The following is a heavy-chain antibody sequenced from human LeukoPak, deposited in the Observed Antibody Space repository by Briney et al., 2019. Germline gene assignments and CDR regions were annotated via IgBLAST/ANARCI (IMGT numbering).Heavy chain of an antibody. J-gene: IGHJ2*01. CDR2: INPSGCST. CDR3: ARAIGMWYFDL. CDR1: GYTFTSYY. V-gene: IGHV1-46*01. Sequence: ASVKVSCKASGYTFTSYYMHWVRQAPGQGLEWMGIINPSGCSTSYAQKFQGRVTMTRDTSTSTVYMELSSLRSEDTAVYYCARAIGMWYFDLWGRGTLVTVSS. D-gene: IGHD1-14*01.